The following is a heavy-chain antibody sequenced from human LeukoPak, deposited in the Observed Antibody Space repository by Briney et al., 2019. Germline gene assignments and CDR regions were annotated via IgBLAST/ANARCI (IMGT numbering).Heavy chain of an antibody. V-gene: IGHV3-30-3*01. CDR1: GFTVSSNY. CDR2: ISYDGSNK. D-gene: IGHD3-22*01. Sequence: PGGTLRLSCAASGFTVSSNYMSWIRQAPGKGLEWVAVISYDGSNKYYADSVKGRFTIYRDNSKNTLCLQMNSLRAEDTAVYYCARESYDSSGYSKYYFDYWGQGTLVTVSS. CDR3: ARESYDSSGYSKYYFDY. J-gene: IGHJ4*02.